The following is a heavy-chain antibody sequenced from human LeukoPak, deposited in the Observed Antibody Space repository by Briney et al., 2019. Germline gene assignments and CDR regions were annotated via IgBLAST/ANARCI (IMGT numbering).Heavy chain of an antibody. Sequence: PSETLSPTCTVSGGSISSYYWSWIRQPPGKGLEWIGYVSYTGSTNYNPSLKSRVTISLDTSKSQFSLKLSSVTAADTAVYYCASHSSSWSPYFFDYWGQGTLVTVSS. J-gene: IGHJ4*02. D-gene: IGHD6-13*01. CDR1: GGSISSYY. CDR2: VSYTGST. V-gene: IGHV4-59*01. CDR3: ASHSSSWSPYFFDY.